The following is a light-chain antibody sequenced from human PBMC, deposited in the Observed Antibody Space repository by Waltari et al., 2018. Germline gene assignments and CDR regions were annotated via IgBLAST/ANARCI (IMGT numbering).Light chain of an antibody. CDR3: QQYNNWPPYT. J-gene: IGKJ2*01. CDR1: QSITSN. V-gene: IGKV3-15*01. Sequence: EIVMTQSPATLSVSPGERATLSCRPSQSITSNLAWYQQTPGQAPRLLIYGASTRATGIPARFSGSGSGTEFTLTISSLQSEDFAVYYCQQYNNWPPYTFGQGTKLEIK. CDR2: GAS.